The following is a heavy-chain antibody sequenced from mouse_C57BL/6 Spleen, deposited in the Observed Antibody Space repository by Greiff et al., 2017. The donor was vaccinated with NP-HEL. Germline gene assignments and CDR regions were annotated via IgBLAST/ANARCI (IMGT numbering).Heavy chain of an antibody. CDR1: GYTFTDYN. CDR3: ATYGYDGNWYFEV. Sequence: VQLKQSGPELVKPGASVKMSCKASGYTFTDYNMHWVKQSHGKSLEWIGYINPNNGGTSYNQKFKGKATLTVNKSSSTAYMELRSLTSEDSAVYYWATYGYDGNWYFEVWGTGTTVTVSS. V-gene: IGHV1-22*01. J-gene: IGHJ1*03. CDR2: INPNNGGT. D-gene: IGHD2-2*01.